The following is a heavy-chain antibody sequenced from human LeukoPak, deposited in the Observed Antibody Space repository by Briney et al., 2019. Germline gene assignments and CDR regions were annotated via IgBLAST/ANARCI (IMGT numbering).Heavy chain of an antibody. CDR3: ARGIDAGVDF. CDR1: GYTFTSYY. CDR2: MNPNNGIT. J-gene: IGHJ4*02. V-gene: IGHV1-8*02. Sequence: ASVKVSCKASGYTFTSYYMHWVRQATGQGLEWMGWMNPNNGITDHAQKFQGRVAMTRDTSTGTAYMELSSLTFEDTAVYYCARGIDAGVDFWGQGTLITVSS. D-gene: IGHD7-27*01.